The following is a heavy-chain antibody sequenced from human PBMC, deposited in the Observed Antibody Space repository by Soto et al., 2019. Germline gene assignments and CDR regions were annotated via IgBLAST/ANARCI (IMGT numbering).Heavy chain of an antibody. CDR1: GFTFSSYE. V-gene: IGHV3-48*03. J-gene: IGHJ4*02. CDR3: ARAGSDGDFWSGYSTFDY. Sequence: EVQLVESGGGLVQPGGSLRLSCAASGFTFSSYEMNWVRQAPGKGLEWVSYISSSGSTIYYADSVKGRFTISRDNAKNSLYLQMNSLRAEDTAVYYCARAGSDGDFWSGYSTFDYWGQGTLVTVSS. D-gene: IGHD3-3*01. CDR2: ISSSGSTI.